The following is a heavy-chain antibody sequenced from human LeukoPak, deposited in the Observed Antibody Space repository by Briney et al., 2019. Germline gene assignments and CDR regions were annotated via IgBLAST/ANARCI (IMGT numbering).Heavy chain of an antibody. CDR3: ARVPKGAYYDILTGYSMDY. V-gene: IGHV1-18*01. CDR2: IGPYNGNT. Sequence: GASVKVSCKASGYTFSSYGISWVRQAPGQGLEWMGWIGPYNGNTNNAQKLQGRVTMTTDTSTSTAYMELRSLRSDDTAVYYCARVPKGAYYDILTGYSMDYWGQGTLVTVSS. CDR1: GYTFSSYG. J-gene: IGHJ4*02. D-gene: IGHD3-9*01.